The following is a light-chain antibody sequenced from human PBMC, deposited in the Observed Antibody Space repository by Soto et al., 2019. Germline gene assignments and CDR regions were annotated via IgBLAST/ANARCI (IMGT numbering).Light chain of an antibody. CDR1: QSAISN. J-gene: IGKJ1*01. CDR2: DAS. Sequence: EILMTQSPATLSVSPWERVTLSCRASQSAISNLAWYQQKPGQTPRLLIYDASNRATGIPDRFSGSGSGTDFTLTISRLEPEDFAVYYCQQYGSSGTFGQGTKVDIK. V-gene: IGKV3-20*01. CDR3: QQYGSSGT.